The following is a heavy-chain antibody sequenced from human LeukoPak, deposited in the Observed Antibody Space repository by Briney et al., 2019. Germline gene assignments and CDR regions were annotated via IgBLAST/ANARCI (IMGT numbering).Heavy chain of an antibody. CDR2: INPNSGGT. V-gene: IGHV1-2*02. D-gene: IGHD6-19*01. Sequence: ASVKVSCKASGYTFTGFYMHWVRQAPGQGLEWMGWINPNSGGTNYAQKLQGRVTMTTDTSTSTAYMELRSLRSDDTAVYYCARVKGSSGWYSGGSDAFDIWGQGTMVTVSS. CDR1: GYTFTGFY. CDR3: ARVKGSSGWYSGGSDAFDI. J-gene: IGHJ3*02.